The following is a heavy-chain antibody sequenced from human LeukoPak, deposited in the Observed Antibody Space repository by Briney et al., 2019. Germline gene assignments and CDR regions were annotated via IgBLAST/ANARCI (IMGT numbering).Heavy chain of an antibody. CDR3: ARNSHYAFDI. Sequence: GGSLRLSCAASGFSFSGYSINWVRQAPGKGLEWISYISGSSSTIYYADSVRGRFTISRDSAKNSLYLQMNSLRDEDTAVYYCARNSHYAFDIWGQGTMVTVSS. V-gene: IGHV3-48*02. CDR2: ISGSSSTI. J-gene: IGHJ3*02. CDR1: GFSFSGYS.